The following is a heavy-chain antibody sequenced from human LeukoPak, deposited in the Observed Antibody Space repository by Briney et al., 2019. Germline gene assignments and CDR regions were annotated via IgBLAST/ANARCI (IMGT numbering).Heavy chain of an antibody. J-gene: IGHJ4*02. D-gene: IGHD2-2*01. CDR2: ISGSGDST. CDR1: GFTFSSYA. CDR3: ARGRYQLLG. Sequence: GGSLRLSCAASGFTFSSYAMSWVRQAPGKGLEWVSAISGSGDSTYYGDSVKGRFTISRDNSKNTLYLQMNSLRAEDTAIYYCARGRYQLLGGGQGTLVTVSS. V-gene: IGHV3-23*01.